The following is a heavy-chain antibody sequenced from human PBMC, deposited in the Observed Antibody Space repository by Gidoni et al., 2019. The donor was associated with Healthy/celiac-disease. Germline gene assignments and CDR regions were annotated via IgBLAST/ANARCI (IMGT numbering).Heavy chain of an antibody. J-gene: IGHJ4*02. Sequence: QLQLQESGPGLVKPSETLSLTCTVSGGSISSSSYYWGWIRQPPGKGLEWIGSIYYSGSTYYHPSLKSRVPISVDTSKNQFSLKLSSVTAADTAVYYCARHYGDNLRLYYFDYWGQGTLVTVSS. V-gene: IGHV4-39*01. CDR3: ARHYGDNLRLYYFDY. CDR1: GGSISSSSYY. CDR2: IYYSGST. D-gene: IGHD4-17*01.